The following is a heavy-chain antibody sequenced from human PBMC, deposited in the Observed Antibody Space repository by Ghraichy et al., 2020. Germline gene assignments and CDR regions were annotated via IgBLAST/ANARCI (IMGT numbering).Heavy chain of an antibody. CDR1: GFTFSSYG. J-gene: IGHJ3*02. D-gene: IGHD4-23*01. V-gene: IGHV3-30*18. Sequence: GGSLRLSCAASGFTFSSYGMHWVRQAPGKGLEWVAVISYDGSNKYYADSVKGRFTISRDNSKNTLYLQMNSLRAEDTAVYYCANTVVTPYAFDIWGQGTMVTVSS. CDR2: ISYDGSNK. CDR3: ANTVVTPYAFDI.